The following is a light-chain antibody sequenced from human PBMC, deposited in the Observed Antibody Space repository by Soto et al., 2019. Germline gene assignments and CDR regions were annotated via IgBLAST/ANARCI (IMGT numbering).Light chain of an antibody. CDR3: QQLNSYPLT. CDR1: QAISSY. J-gene: IGKJ4*01. V-gene: IGKV1-9*01. CDR2: GAI. Sequence: DIQLTQSPSFLSASVGDRVTITCRASQAISSYLAWYQQKPGKAPKLLIYGAITLQSGVPSRFSGRGSGTEFTLTIKSLQPEDFATYYCQQLNSYPLTFGGGTKVEI.